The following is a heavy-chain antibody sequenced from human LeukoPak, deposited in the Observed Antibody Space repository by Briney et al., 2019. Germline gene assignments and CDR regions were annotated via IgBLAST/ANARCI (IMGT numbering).Heavy chain of an antibody. D-gene: IGHD2-8*02. Sequence: ASVKVSCKASGYTFTSYGISWVRQAPGQGLEWMGWISAYNGNTNYAQKLQGRVTMTTDTSTSTAYMELRSLRSDDTAVYYCARDGVVLSYYYYMDVWGKGTTVTVSS. CDR1: GYTFTSYG. V-gene: IGHV1-18*01. CDR2: ISAYNGNT. CDR3: ARDGVVLSYYYYMDV. J-gene: IGHJ6*03.